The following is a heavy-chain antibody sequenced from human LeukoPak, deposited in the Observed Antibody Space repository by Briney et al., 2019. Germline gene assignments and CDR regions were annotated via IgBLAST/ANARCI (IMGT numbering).Heavy chain of an antibody. D-gene: IGHD2-2*01. CDR3: ARFGYCSSTSCYGDAFDI. CDR1: GYTFTSYD. Sequence: ASVKVSCKASGYTFTSYDINWVRQATGQGLEWMGWTNPNSGNTGYAQKFQGRVTITRNTSISTAYMELSSLRSEDTAVYYCARFGYCSSTSCYGDAFDIWGQGTMVTVSS. CDR2: TNPNSGNT. V-gene: IGHV1-8*03. J-gene: IGHJ3*02.